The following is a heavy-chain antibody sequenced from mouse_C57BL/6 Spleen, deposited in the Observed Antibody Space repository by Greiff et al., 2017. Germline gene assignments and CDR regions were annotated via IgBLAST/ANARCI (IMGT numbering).Heavy chain of an antibody. Sequence: VQLQQPGAELVKPGASVKMSCKASGYTFTSYWITWVKQRPGQGLEWIGDIYPGGGSTNYNETFKSKATLTVDTSSSTADMQLSSLTSEDSAVYYCARRGEGLLRYFDVWGTGTTVTVSA. CDR3: ARRGEGLLRYFDV. CDR2: IYPGGGST. V-gene: IGHV1-55*01. D-gene: IGHD2-3*01. J-gene: IGHJ1*03. CDR1: GYTFTSYW.